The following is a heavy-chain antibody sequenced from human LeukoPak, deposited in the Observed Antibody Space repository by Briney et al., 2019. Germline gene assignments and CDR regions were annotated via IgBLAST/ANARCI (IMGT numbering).Heavy chain of an antibody. CDR3: ANNWDIVVGVAATVLPKYPQH. CDR1: GFTFSSYA. D-gene: IGHD2-15*01. Sequence: GGSLRLSCAASGFTFSSYAMSWVRQAPVKGLEWVSAISGSGGSTYYADSVKGRFTISRDNSKNTLYLQMNSVRAEDTAVYYCANNWDIVVGVAATVLPKYPQHGGQGPLVTVSS. V-gene: IGHV3-23*01. CDR2: ISGSGGST. J-gene: IGHJ1*01.